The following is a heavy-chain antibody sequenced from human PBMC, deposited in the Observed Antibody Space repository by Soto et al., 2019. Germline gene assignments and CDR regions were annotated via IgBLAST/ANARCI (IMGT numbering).Heavy chain of an antibody. Sequence: SVKVSCKASGGTLNNYAISWVRQAPGQGLEWMGGILPVSAPPDYAQKFQGRVSITADHSTSTVYMELSRLKSDDTAVYFCATDSNYDVSNSFWGQGTLVTV. D-gene: IGHD3-3*01. CDR3: ATDSNYDVSNSF. V-gene: IGHV1-69*13. J-gene: IGHJ4*02. CDR2: ILPVSAPP. CDR1: GGTLNNYA.